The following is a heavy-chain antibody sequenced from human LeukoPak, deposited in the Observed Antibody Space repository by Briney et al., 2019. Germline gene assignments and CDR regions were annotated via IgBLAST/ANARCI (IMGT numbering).Heavy chain of an antibody. CDR3: ARDGYAPNYYYIDV. D-gene: IGHD2-2*01. V-gene: IGHV1-69*13. J-gene: IGHJ6*03. Sequence: ASVKVSCKASRGTFSSYAISWVRQAPGQGLEWMGGIIPIFGTANYAQKFQGRVTITADESTSTAYMELSSLRSEDTAVYYCARDGYAPNYYYIDVWGKGTTVTVSS. CDR2: IIPIFGTA. CDR1: RGTFSSYA.